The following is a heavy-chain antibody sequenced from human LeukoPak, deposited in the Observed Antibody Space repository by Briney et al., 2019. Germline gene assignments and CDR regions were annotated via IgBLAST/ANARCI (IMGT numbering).Heavy chain of an antibody. Sequence: GGSLRLSCAASGFTFSSYGMHWVRQAPGKGLEWVAVISYDGSNKYYADSVKGRFTISRDNSKNTLYLQMNSLRAEDTAVYYCAKEAGYQLLADAFDIWGQGTMATVSS. J-gene: IGHJ3*02. CDR1: GFTFSSYG. CDR2: ISYDGSNK. V-gene: IGHV3-30*18. D-gene: IGHD2-2*01. CDR3: AKEAGYQLLADAFDI.